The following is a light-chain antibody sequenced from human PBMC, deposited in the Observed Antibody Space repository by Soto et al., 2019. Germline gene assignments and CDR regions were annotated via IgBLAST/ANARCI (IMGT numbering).Light chain of an antibody. CDR3: QQYGSSPRT. CDR2: GAS. CDR1: QSVSRR. J-gene: IGKJ1*01. Sequence: EVVLTQSPGTLSLSPGGRATLSCRASQSVSRRLAWYQQRPGQSPRLLISGASMRASGVPVRFIGSGSGTDFTLTITRLEPEDFAVNYCQQYGSSPRTFGQGTKVDIK. V-gene: IGKV3-20*01.